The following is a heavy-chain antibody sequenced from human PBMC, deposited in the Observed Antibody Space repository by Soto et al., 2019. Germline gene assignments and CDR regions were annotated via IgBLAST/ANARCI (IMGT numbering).Heavy chain of an antibody. D-gene: IGHD2-15*01. J-gene: IGHJ3*02. CDR2: ISGSGGST. CDR3: AKDGEAGAATRRGAFDI. CDR1: GFTFSSYA. Sequence: GGSLRLSCAASGFTFSSYAMSWVRQAPGKGLEWVSAISGSGGSTYYADSVKGRFTISRDNSKNTLYLQMNSLRAEDTAVYYCAKDGEAGAATRRGAFDIWGQGTMVTVSS. V-gene: IGHV3-23*01.